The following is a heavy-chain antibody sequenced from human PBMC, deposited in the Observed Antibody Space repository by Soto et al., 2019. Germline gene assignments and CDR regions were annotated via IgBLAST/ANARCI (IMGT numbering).Heavy chain of an antibody. CDR1: GFSFSNVW. CDR3: SFQESTTVTMFEY. V-gene: IGHV3-15*01. CDR2: IKSKTDGGTT. Sequence: GGSLRLSCAASGFSFSNVWMSWVRQAPGKGLEWVGRIKSKTDGGTTDYAAPVKGRFTISRDDSKTTLYLQMNSLKTEDTAVYYCSFQESTTVTMFEYWGQGTLVTVYS. D-gene: IGHD4-17*01. J-gene: IGHJ4*02.